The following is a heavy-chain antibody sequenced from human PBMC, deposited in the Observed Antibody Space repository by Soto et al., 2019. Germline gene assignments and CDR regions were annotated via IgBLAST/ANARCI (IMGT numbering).Heavy chain of an antibody. Sequence: QVQLVQSGAEVKKPGASVKVSCKASGYTFTSYGISWVRQAPGQWLEWMGWISAYNGNTNYAQKLQGRVTMTTDTSTSTDYMELRSLRSDDTAVYYCARDGIATNYYYGRDVWGQGTTVTVSS. V-gene: IGHV1-18*04. CDR3: ARDGIATNYYYGRDV. CDR2: ISAYNGNT. CDR1: GYTFTSYG. D-gene: IGHD1-26*01. J-gene: IGHJ6*02.